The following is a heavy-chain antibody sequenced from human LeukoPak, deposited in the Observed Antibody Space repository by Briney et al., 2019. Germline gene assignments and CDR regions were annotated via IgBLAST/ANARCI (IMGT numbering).Heavy chain of an antibody. D-gene: IGHD6-19*01. CDR1: GYTFTSYG. J-gene: IGHJ6*03. V-gene: IGHV1-18*01. CDR3: ARNSVAGVGYYYYMDV. Sequence: PRASVKVSCKASGYTFTSYGISWVRQAPGQGLEWMGWISAYNGNTNYAQKLQGRVTMTTDTSTSTAYMELRSLRSDDTAVYYCARNSVAGVGYYYYMDVWGTGTTVTVSS. CDR2: ISAYNGNT.